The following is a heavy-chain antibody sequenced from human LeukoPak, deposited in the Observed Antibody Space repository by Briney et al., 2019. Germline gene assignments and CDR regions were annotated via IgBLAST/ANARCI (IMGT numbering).Heavy chain of an antibody. CDR3: AKDGGYCSSTSCYSFDY. V-gene: IGHV3-23*01. Sequence: GGSLRLSCAASGFTFSCYSMNWVRQAPGKGLEWVSAISGSGGSTYYADSVKGRFTISRDNSKNTLYLQMNSLRAEDTAVYYCAKDGGYCSSTSCYSFDYWGQGTLVTVSS. CDR2: ISGSGGST. J-gene: IGHJ4*02. D-gene: IGHD2-2*01. CDR1: GFTFSCYS.